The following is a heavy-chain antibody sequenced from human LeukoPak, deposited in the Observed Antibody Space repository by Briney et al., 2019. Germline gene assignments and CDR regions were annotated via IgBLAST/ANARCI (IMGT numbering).Heavy chain of an antibody. Sequence: SVKVSCKASGGTFSSYAISWVRQAPGQRLEWMGRIIPIFGTANYAQKFQGRVTITADKSTSTAYMELSSLRSEDTAVYYCARPAYYDSSGYDLWAFDIWGQGTMVTVSS. CDR2: IIPIFGTA. D-gene: IGHD3-22*01. V-gene: IGHV1-69*06. J-gene: IGHJ3*02. CDR3: ARPAYYDSSGYDLWAFDI. CDR1: GGTFSSYA.